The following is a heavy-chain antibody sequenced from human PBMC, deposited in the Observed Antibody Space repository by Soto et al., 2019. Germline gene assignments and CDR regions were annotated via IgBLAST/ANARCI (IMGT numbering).Heavy chain of an antibody. J-gene: IGHJ4*02. CDR2: IHYGGST. D-gene: IGHD5-18*01. CDR1: GGSISSGIYY. Sequence: QLQLQESGPGLVKPSETLSLTCTVSGGSISSGIYYWAWIRQPPGKGLEWIGSIHYGGSTSYNPSLESRVTMAVATSRNQFSLNLNSVTAADTAAYRCARLVTPSYGRDYFSYWCQGTLVTVSS. CDR3: ARLVTPSYGRDYFSY. V-gene: IGHV4-39*01.